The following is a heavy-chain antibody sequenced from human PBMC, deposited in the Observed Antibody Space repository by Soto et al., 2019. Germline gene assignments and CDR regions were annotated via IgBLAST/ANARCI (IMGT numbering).Heavy chain of an antibody. CDR1: GFTFSQFS. CDR2: VSNDENLT. V-gene: IGHV3-30*04. D-gene: IGHD1-1*01. CDR3: VRDGPTAPNDADH. Sequence: PGGSLRLSCVASGFTFSQFSMHWVRQAPGKGLEWVAVVSNDENLTYYVDSMKGRFTIYRDNSKNTLYLQMNSLRPEDTAINYCVRDGPTAPNDADHWGQGTLVTVSS. J-gene: IGHJ4*02.